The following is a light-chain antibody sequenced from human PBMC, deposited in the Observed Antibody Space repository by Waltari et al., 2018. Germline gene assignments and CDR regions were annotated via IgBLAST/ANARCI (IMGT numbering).Light chain of an antibody. Sequence: DLQMTQSPSPLSASVGDRVTITCRESQTIYNSLNWYQHKPGKATKRLISDTSTLQSGVPSRFSGRGSGTEFTLTISRLQPEDFGTYYCQQSYTLPYTFGQGTKLDI. CDR3: QQSYTLPYT. V-gene: IGKV1-39*01. J-gene: IGKJ2*01. CDR1: QTIYNS. CDR2: DTS.